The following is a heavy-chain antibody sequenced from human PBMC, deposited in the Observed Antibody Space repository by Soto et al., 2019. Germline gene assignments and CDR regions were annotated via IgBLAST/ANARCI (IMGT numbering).Heavy chain of an antibody. V-gene: IGHV3-7*03. J-gene: IGHJ4*02. Sequence: GGSLRLSCAASGFTFSRYWMSWVRQAPGKGLEWVANIKEDGSEKNAVDSVKGRFTISRDNAKNSLYLQMNSLRVEDTAVYYCAKGGQIDYCGQGTLVTVSS. D-gene: IGHD3-16*01. CDR1: GFTFSRYW. CDR2: IKEDGSEK. CDR3: AKGGQIDY.